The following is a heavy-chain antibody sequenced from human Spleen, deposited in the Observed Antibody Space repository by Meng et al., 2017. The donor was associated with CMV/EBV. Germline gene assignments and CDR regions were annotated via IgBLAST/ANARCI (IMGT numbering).Heavy chain of an antibody. CDR2: INPNSGGT. Sequence: ASVKVSCKASGYTFTGYYMHWVRQAPGQGLEWMGWINPNSGGTNYAQKFQGRVTMTRDTSISTAYMELSRLGSDDTAVYYCARVRGGEYQLLYGLSFDYWGQGTLVTVSS. CDR1: GYTFTGYY. CDR3: ARVRGGEYQLLYGLSFDY. V-gene: IGHV1-2*02. J-gene: IGHJ4*02. D-gene: IGHD2-2*02.